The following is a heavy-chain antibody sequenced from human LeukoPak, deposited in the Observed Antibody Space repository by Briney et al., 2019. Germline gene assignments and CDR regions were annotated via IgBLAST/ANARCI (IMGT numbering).Heavy chain of an antibody. D-gene: IGHD3-10*01. CDR3: ARDNSAEYYYGSGSYRYNWFDP. CDR1: GGSISSYY. V-gene: IGHV4-4*07. CDR2: IYTSGST. J-gene: IGHJ5*02. Sequence: SETLSLTCTVPGGSISSYYWSWIRQPAGKGLEWIGRIYTSGSTNYNPSLKSRVTMSVDTSKNQFSLKLSSVTAADTAVYYCARDNSAEYYYGSGSYRYNWFDPWGQGTLVTVSS.